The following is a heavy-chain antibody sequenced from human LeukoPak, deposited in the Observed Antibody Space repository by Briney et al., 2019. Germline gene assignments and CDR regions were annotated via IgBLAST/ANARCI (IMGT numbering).Heavy chain of an antibody. V-gene: IGHV3-48*03. CDR2: ISSSGSTI. CDR1: GFTFSSYE. Sequence: PGGSLRLSCAASGFTFSSYEMNWVRQAPGKGLEWVSYISSSGSTIYYADSVKGRFTISRDNAKNSLYLQMNSLRSEDTAVYYCATAPGNWNDGGAFDTWGQGTMVTVSS. D-gene: IGHD1-1*01. J-gene: IGHJ3*02. CDR3: ATAPGNWNDGGAFDT.